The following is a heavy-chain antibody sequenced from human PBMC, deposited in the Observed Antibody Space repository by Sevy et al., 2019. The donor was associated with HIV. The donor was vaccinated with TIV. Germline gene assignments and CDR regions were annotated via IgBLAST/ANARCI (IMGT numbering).Heavy chain of an antibody. CDR3: TRDLNIGYDYNGVFDY. J-gene: IGHJ4*02. V-gene: IGHV3-49*04. Sequence: GGSLRLSCTISGITLGDHALSWVRQAPGKGLEWVGLVRRKSNGGATEYAAYVKVRFTIARDDSNSIAYLQMNRLKIEDTAVYFCTRDLNIGYDYNGVFDYWGQGTLVTVSS. CDR2: VRRKSNGGAT. D-gene: IGHD5-12*01. CDR1: GITLGDHA.